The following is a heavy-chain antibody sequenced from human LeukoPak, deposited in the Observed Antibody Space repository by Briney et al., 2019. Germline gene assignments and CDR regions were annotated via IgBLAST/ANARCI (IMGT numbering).Heavy chain of an antibody. J-gene: IGHJ4*02. Sequence: ASVKVSCKASGYTFTAYYIHWVRQAPGQGLEWMGFINPNTSGTNYAQKFQGRVTMTRDTSISTAYMELSRLRSDDTAMYYCARHRSGWLQSSFDYWGQGTLVTVS. CDR2: INPNTSGT. D-gene: IGHD5-24*01. V-gene: IGHV1-2*02. CDR3: ARHRSGWLQSSFDY. CDR1: GYTFTAYY.